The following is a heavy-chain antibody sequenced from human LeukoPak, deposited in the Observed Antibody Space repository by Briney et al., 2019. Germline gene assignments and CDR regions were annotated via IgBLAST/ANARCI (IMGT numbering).Heavy chain of an antibody. CDR2: IYYSGST. CDR1: GGSISSYY. V-gene: IGHV4-59*12. J-gene: IGHJ6*02. CDR3: ARDKYYYYYGMDV. Sequence: TSETLSLTCTVSGGSISSYYWSWIRQPPGKGLEWIGYIYYSGSTNYNPSLKSRVTISVDKSKNQFSLKLSSVTAADTAVYYCARDKYYYYYGMDVWGQGTTVTVSS.